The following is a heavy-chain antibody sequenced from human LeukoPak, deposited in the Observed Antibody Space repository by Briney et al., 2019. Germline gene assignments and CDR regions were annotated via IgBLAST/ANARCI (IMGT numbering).Heavy chain of an antibody. V-gene: IGHV3-74*01. J-gene: IGHJ4*02. CDR2: INSDGSST. CDR1: GFTFSSYW. Sequence: GGSLRLSCAASGFTFSSYWMHWVRQAPGKGLVWVSRINSDGSSTSYADSVKGRFTISRDNAKNTLYLQMNSLRAEDTAVYYCARAPHITGTTYWGQGTLVTVSS. CDR3: ARAPHITGTTY. D-gene: IGHD1-7*01.